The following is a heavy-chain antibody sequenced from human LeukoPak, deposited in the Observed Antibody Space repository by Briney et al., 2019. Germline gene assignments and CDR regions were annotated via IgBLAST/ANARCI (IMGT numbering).Heavy chain of an antibody. CDR3: AREGDGYNFGY. CDR1: GGTFSSYA. Sequence: ASVKVSCEASGGTFSSYAISWVRQAPGQGLEWMGGIIPIFGTANYAQKFQGRVTITTDESTSTAYMELSSLRSEDTAVYYCAREGDGYNFGYWGQGTLVTVSS. CDR2: IIPIFGTA. D-gene: IGHD5-24*01. J-gene: IGHJ4*02. V-gene: IGHV1-69*05.